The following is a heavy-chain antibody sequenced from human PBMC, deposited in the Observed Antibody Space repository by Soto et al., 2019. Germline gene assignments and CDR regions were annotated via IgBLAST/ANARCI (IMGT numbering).Heavy chain of an antibody. Sequence: GGSLRLSCAASGFTFSSYAMSWVRQAPGKGLEWVSAISGSGGSTYYADSVKGPFTISRDNSNNMLYLQMNSLRAEDTAVYYCAKNEGCSTSCYELYYYYYMDVWGKGTTVTVSS. J-gene: IGHJ6*03. CDR1: GFTFSSYA. CDR2: ISGSGGST. D-gene: IGHD2-2*01. V-gene: IGHV3-23*01. CDR3: AKNEGCSTSCYELYYYYYMDV.